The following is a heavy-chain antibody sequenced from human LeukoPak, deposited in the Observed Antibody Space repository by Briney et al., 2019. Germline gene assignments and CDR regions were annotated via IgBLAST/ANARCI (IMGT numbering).Heavy chain of an antibody. CDR3: ARNSGYSSSWYVSGIDYFDY. CDR2: IYYSGST. J-gene: IGHJ4*02. V-gene: IGHV4-59*01. D-gene: IGHD6-13*01. Sequence: SSETLSLTCTVSGGSISSYYWSWIRQPPGKGLEWIGYIYYSGSTNYNPSLKSRVTISVDTSKNQFSLKLSSVTAADTAVYYCARNSGYSSSWYVSGIDYFDYWGQGTLVTVSS. CDR1: GGSISSYY.